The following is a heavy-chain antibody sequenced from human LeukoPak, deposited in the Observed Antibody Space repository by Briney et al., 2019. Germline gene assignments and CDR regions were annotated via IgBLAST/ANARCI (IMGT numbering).Heavy chain of an antibody. CDR2: ISYDGSNK. V-gene: IGHV3-30-3*01. CDR3: ARDPHALLSSHFDY. J-gene: IGHJ4*02. D-gene: IGHD2-15*01. Sequence: PGGSLRLSCAASGXTFSSYAMHWVRQAPGKGLEWVAVISYDGSNKYYADSVKGRFTISRDNSKNTLYLQMNSLRAEDTAVYYCARDPHALLSSHFDYWGQGTLVTVSS. CDR1: GXTFSSYA.